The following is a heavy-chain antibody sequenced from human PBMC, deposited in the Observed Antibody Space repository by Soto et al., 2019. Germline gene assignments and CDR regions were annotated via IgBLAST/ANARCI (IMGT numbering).Heavy chain of an antibody. CDR3: AKDRGVTGYYYGMDV. D-gene: IGHD2-21*02. V-gene: IGHV3-30*18. J-gene: IGHJ6*02. CDR1: GFTFSSYG. CDR2: ISYDGSNK. Sequence: PGGSLRLSCAASGFTFSSYGMHWVRQAPGKGLEWVAVISYDGSNKYYADSVKGRFTISRDNSKNTLYLQMNSLRAEDTAVYYWAKDRGVTGYYYGMDVWGQGTTVTVSS.